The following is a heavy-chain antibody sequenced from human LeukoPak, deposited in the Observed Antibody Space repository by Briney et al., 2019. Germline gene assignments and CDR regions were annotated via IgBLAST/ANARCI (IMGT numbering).Heavy chain of an antibody. V-gene: IGHV1-2*02. D-gene: IGHD3-10*01. CDR2: INPNSGGT. J-gene: IGHJ6*03. CDR1: GYTFTSYA. Sequence: VSVKVSCKASGYTFTSYAMHWVRQAPGEGLEWMGWINPNSGGTNYAQKFQGRVTMTRDTSISTAYMELSRLRSDDTAVYYCARGFPRDYYYYYMDVWGKGTTVTVSS. CDR3: ARGFPRDYYYYYMDV.